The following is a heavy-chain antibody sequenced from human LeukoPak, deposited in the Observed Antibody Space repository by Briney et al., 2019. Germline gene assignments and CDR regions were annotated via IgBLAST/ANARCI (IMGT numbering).Heavy chain of an antibody. CDR2: ISSSNGTI. J-gene: IGHJ4*02. V-gene: IGHV3-48*04. CDR1: GFTFSSFC. D-gene: IGHD3-10*01. Sequence: GGSLRLSCAPSGFTFSSFCMNWVRQPPGKGLEWVSYISSSNGTIYYADSVKGRFTISRDNAKNSLYLQMNSLRAEDTAVYYCARDGSGSYHHDYWGQGTLVTVSS. CDR3: ARDGSGSYHHDY.